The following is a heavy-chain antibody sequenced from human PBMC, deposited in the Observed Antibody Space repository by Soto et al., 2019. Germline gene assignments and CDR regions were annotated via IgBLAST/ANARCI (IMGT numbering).Heavy chain of an antibody. CDR3: ARTGVAIDSSGYYWGWYFDL. D-gene: IGHD3-22*01. CDR1: GFTFSSYA. J-gene: IGHJ2*01. V-gene: IGHV3-30-3*01. CDR2: ISYDGSNK. Sequence: QVPLVESGGGVVQPGRSLRLSCAASGFTFSSYAMHWVRQAPGKGLEWVAVISYDGSNKYYADSVKGRFTISRDNSNNTLYLQMNSLRAEDTAVYYCARTGVAIDSSGYYWGWYFDLWGRGTLVTVSS.